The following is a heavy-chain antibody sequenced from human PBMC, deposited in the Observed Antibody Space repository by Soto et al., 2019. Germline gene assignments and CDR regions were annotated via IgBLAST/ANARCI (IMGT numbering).Heavy chain of an antibody. V-gene: IGHV3-30*18. CDR1: GFTFSSYG. CDR2: ISYDGSNK. CDR3: AKGAESYDFWSGPQPYYYMDV. J-gene: IGHJ6*03. Sequence: GGSLSLSCAASGFTFSSYGMYWVRQAPGKGLEWVAVISYDGSNKYYADSVKGRFTISRDNSKNTLYLQMNSLRAEDTAVYYCAKGAESYDFWSGPQPYYYMDVWGKGTTVTVSS. D-gene: IGHD3-3*01.